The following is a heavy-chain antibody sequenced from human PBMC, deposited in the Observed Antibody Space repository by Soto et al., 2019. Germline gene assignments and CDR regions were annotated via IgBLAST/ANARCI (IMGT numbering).Heavy chain of an antibody. V-gene: IGHV4-31*11. CDR3: ARDHSEGGGDWFDP. Sequence: SETLSLTCAVSGGSISSGGYSWSWIRQHPGKGLEWIGYIYYSGSTYYNPSLKSRVTISVDTSKNQFSLKLSSVTAADTAVYYCARDHSEGGGDWFDPWGQGTRVTVAS. CDR2: IYYSGST. D-gene: IGHD3-10*01. J-gene: IGHJ5*02. CDR1: GGSISSGGYS.